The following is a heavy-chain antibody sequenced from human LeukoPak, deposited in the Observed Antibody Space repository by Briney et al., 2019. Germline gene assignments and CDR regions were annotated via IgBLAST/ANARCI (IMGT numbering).Heavy chain of an antibody. CDR1: GGSFSGYY. D-gene: IGHD3-16*01. J-gene: IGHJ6*02. CDR2: INHSGST. Sequence: SETLSLTCAVYGGSFSGYYWSWIRQPQPPGKGLEWIGEINHSGSTKYNPSLKSRVTISVDTSKNQFPLKLSSVTAADTAVYYCARDYRSTIGGEYGMNVWGQGTTVTVSS. V-gene: IGHV4-34*01. CDR3: ARDYRSTIGGEYGMNV.